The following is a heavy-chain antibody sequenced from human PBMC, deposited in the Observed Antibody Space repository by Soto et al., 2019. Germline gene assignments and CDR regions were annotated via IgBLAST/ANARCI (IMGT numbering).Heavy chain of an antibody. CDR3: ARGAATPLYYYYYMDV. Sequence: GSLRLSCAASGFTFSSYWMSWVRQAPGKGLEWVANIKQDGSEKYYVDPVKGRFTISRDNAKNSLYLQMNSLRAEDTAVYYCARGAATPLYYYYYMDVWGKGT. V-gene: IGHV3-7*01. CDR2: IKQDGSEK. J-gene: IGHJ6*03. CDR1: GFTFSSYW. D-gene: IGHD2-15*01.